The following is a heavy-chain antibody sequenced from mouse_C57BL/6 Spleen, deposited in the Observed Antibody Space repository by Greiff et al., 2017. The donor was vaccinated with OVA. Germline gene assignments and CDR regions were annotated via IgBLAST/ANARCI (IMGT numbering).Heavy chain of an antibody. CDR3: TRLGLDY. J-gene: IGHJ2*01. CDR1: GYTFTDYE. D-gene: IGHD4-1*01. Sequence: VKLMESGAELVRPGASVTLSCKASGYTFTDYEMHWVKQTPVHGLEWIGAIDPETGGTAYNQKFKGMAILTADKSSSTAYMELRSLTSEDSAVYYCTRLGLDYWGQGTTLTVSS. CDR2: IDPETGGT. V-gene: IGHV1-15*01.